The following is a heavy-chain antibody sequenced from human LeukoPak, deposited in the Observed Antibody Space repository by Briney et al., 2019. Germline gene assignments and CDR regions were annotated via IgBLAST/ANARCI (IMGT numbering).Heavy chain of an antibody. CDR2: IYSGGST. J-gene: IGHJ4*02. V-gene: IGHV3-53*01. Sequence: PGGSLRLSCAASGFTVSSNYMSWVRQAPGKGLEWVSVIYSGGSTYYADSMKGRFTISRDNSKNTLYLQMNSLRAEDTAVYYCARDSRVGATEKGYYFDYWGQGTLVTVSS. CDR1: GFTVSSNY. D-gene: IGHD1-26*01. CDR3: ARDSRVGATEKGYYFDY.